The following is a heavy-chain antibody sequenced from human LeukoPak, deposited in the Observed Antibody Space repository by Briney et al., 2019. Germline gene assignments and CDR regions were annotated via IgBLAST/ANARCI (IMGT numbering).Heavy chain of an antibody. Sequence: ASVKVSCKASGYTFTSYGISWVRQAPGKGLEWMGGFDPEDGETIYAQKFQGRVTMTEDTSTDTAYMELSSLRSEDTAVYYCATRYYYDSSGYYRFDYWGQGTLVTVSS. CDR1: GYTFTSYG. V-gene: IGHV1-24*01. CDR2: FDPEDGET. J-gene: IGHJ4*02. CDR3: ATRYYYDSSGYYRFDY. D-gene: IGHD3-22*01.